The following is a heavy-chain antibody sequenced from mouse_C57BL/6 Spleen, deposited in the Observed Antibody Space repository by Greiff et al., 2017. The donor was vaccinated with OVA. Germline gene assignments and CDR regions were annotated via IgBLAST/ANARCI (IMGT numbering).Heavy chain of an antibody. CDR3: ARSLPDGYYGY. Sequence: QVQLQQPGAELVMPGASVKLSCKASGYTFTSYWMHWVKQRPGQGLEWIGEIDPSDSYTNYNQKFKGKSTLTVDKSSSTAYMQLSSLTSEDSAVYYCARSLPDGYYGYWGQGTTLTVSS. V-gene: IGHV1-69*01. CDR1: GYTFTSYW. J-gene: IGHJ2*01. CDR2: IDPSDSYT. D-gene: IGHD2-3*01.